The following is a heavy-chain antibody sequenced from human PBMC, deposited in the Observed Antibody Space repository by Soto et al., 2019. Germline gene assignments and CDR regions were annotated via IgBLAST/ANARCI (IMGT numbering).Heavy chain of an antibody. V-gene: IGHV3-30-3*01. D-gene: IGHD5-18*01. CDR2: ISYDGSNK. CDR1: GFTFSSYA. Sequence: QVQLVESGGGVVQPGRSLRLSCAASGFTFSSYAMHWVRQAPGKGLEWVAVISYDGSNKYYVDSVKGRFTLSRDNSKNTLYLQMNSLRAEDTAVYYCARDQGTSMAREYYYGVDVWGQGTTVTVSS. CDR3: ARDQGTSMAREYYYGVDV. J-gene: IGHJ6*02.